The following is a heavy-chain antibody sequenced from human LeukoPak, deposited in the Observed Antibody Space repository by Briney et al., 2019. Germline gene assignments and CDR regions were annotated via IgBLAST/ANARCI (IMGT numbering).Heavy chain of an antibody. CDR1: GFTFDDYG. CDR2: INWNGGST. V-gene: IGHV3-20*04. J-gene: IGHJ4*02. CDR3: AGGVRRYYFDY. D-gene: IGHD3-16*01. Sequence: GGSLRLSCAASGFTFDDYGMSWVRQAPGKGLEWVSGINWNGGSTGYADSVKGRFTISRDNSRNTLSLQMNSLRAEDTAVYYCAGGVRRYYFDYWGQGTLVTVSS.